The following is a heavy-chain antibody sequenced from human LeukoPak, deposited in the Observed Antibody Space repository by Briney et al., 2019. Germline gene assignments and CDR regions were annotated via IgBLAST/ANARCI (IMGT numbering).Heavy chain of an antibody. CDR3: ATYRQVLLPFES. J-gene: IGHJ4*02. Sequence: GGSLRLSCAASVFTFSSYGMSWVRQAPGKGLEWVSSISGSGVGTYYADSVKGRSTISRDNSKNTLYLQMNSLRAEDTAVYYCATYRQVLLPFESWGQGTLVTVSS. CDR1: VFTFSSYG. CDR2: ISGSGVGT. D-gene: IGHD5-18*01. V-gene: IGHV3-23*01.